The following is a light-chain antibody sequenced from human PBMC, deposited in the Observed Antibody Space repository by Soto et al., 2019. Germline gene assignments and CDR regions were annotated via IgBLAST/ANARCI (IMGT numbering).Light chain of an antibody. CDR3: QQYNNWPLT. J-gene: IGKJ4*01. CDR1: QSVNTN. Sequence: EIVMTQSPATLSVSPGERATLSCRASQSVNTNLAWYQQKPGQAPRLLIYGASATATGIPARFSGSGSGTEFTLTISSLQSEDFAVYYWQQYNNWPLTFGGGTKEEIK. CDR2: GAS. V-gene: IGKV3-15*01.